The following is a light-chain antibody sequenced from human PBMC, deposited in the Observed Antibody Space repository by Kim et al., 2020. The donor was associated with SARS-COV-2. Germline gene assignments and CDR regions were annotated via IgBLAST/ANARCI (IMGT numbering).Light chain of an antibody. V-gene: IGKV1-17*01. Sequence: ASVGDRVTITCRASQDIRNDLGWYQQNSGRAPKRLIYGASSLQSGVPSRFSGSGSGTEFTLTISSLQPEDFATYFCLQHNTYPINFGQGTRLEIK. CDR2: GAS. J-gene: IGKJ5*01. CDR3: LQHNTYPIN. CDR1: QDIRND.